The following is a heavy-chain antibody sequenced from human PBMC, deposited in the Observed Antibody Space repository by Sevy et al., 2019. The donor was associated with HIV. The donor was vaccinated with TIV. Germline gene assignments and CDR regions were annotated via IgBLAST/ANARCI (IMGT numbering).Heavy chain of an antibody. D-gene: IGHD2-8*01. CDR2: INSDGGSI. J-gene: IGHJ4*02. CDR1: GFTFSSHW. CDR3: ARGSRGVPSS. Sequence: GGSLRLSCAASGFTFSSHWMHWVRQAPGKGLVWVSRINSDGGSITYADSVKGRFTISRDNSKKTVSLQMVSLRVEDTAVYFCARGSRGVPSSWGQGTLVTVSS. V-gene: IGHV3-74*01.